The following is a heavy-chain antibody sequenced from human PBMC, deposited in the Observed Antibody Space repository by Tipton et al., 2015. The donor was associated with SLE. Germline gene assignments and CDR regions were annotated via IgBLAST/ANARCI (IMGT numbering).Heavy chain of an antibody. Sequence: TLSLTCTVSGDSIIGHYWSWFRQSPGKGLEWIGYIYYSGSTNYNPSLKSRVTISVDTSKNQFSLKLASVSAADTAVYYCAREFLNPVTTVHYYFDLWGRGTLVTVSS. CDR2: IYYSGST. CDR1: GDSIIGHY. D-gene: IGHD4-11*01. V-gene: IGHV4-59*11. J-gene: IGHJ2*01. CDR3: AREFLNPVTTVHYYFDL.